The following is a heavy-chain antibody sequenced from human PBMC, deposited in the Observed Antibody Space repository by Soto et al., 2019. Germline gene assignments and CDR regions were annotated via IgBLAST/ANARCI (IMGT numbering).Heavy chain of an antibody. CDR2: ITGSGGST. D-gene: IGHD4-17*01. CDR1: GFTFSSYA. V-gene: IGHV3-23*01. J-gene: IGHJ4*02. Sequence: GGSLRLSCAASGFTFSSYAMSWVRQAPGKGLEWVSAITGSGGSTYYADSVKGRFTISRDNSKNTLYLEMNSLRAEDTAVYYCAKRLFSYGDYLPPTDYWGQGTLVTVSS. CDR3: AKRLFSYGDYLPPTDY.